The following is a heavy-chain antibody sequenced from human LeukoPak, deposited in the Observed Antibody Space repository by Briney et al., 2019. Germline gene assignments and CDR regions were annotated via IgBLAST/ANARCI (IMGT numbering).Heavy chain of an antibody. CDR1: GGTFSSYA. CDR2: ISAYNGNT. J-gene: IGHJ4*02. V-gene: IGHV1-18*01. D-gene: IGHD6-19*01. CDR3: ARREQWLVGDDY. Sequence: ASVKVSCKASGGTFSSYAISWVRQAPGQGLEWMGWISAYNGNTNYAQKLQGRVTMTTDTSTSTAYMELRSLRSDDTAVYYCARREQWLVGDDYWGRGTLVTVSS.